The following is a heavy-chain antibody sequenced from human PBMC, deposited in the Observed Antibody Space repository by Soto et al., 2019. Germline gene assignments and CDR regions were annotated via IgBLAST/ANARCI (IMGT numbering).Heavy chain of an antibody. CDR3: ARNWLDP. J-gene: IGHJ5*02. CDR2: VDYSGNS. Sequence: SETLSLTCTVSGGSINTYYWSWIRQPPGKGLEWIGYVDYSGNSDSSPSLKSRVTISIDTSKKQVSLKLNSVTAADTAVYYCARNWLDPWGQGTLDTVSS. V-gene: IGHV4-59*01. CDR1: GGSINTYY.